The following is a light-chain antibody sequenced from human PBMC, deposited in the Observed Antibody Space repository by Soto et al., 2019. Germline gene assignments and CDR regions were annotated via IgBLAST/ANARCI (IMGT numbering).Light chain of an antibody. Sequence: DIVMTQSPDSLAVSLGERATINCKSSQSVLYSSNNKNYLAWYQQKPGQPPKLLIYWASTRESGVPDRFSGSGSGTDFTLTISSLQAEDVAVCYCQQYYTPSTFGQGTKVEIK. CDR2: WAS. V-gene: IGKV4-1*01. J-gene: IGKJ1*01. CDR1: QSVLYSSNNKNY. CDR3: QQYYTPST.